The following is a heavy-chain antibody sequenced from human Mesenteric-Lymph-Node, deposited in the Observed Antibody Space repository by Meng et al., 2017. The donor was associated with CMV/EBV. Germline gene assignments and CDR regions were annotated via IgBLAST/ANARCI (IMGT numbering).Heavy chain of an antibody. CDR1: GFSVSNNY. J-gene: IGHJ6*02. D-gene: IGHD1-26*01. V-gene: IGHV3-53*01. CDR3: ARYRHYGMDV. Sequence: GGSLRLSCAASGFSVSNNYFNWVRQAPGKGLEWVSLIYSAGDTYYADSVKGRFTISRDNSKNTLNLQMNSLRAEDTAVYYCARYRHYGMDVWGQGTTVTVSS. CDR2: IYSAGDT.